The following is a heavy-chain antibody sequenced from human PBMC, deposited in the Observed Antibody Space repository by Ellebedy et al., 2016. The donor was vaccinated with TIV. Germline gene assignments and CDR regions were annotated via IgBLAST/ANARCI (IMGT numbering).Heavy chain of an antibody. V-gene: IGHV1-2*04. Sequence: ASVKVSXXASGYTFTSYYMHWVRQAPGQGLEWMGWINPNSGGTNYAQKFQGWVTMTRDTSISTAYMELRSLRSEDTAVYYCAREGGSPYDTRYYYGMDVWGQGTTVTVSS. D-gene: IGHD2-15*01. CDR3: AREGGSPYDTRYYYGMDV. J-gene: IGHJ6*02. CDR1: GYTFTSYY. CDR2: INPNSGGT.